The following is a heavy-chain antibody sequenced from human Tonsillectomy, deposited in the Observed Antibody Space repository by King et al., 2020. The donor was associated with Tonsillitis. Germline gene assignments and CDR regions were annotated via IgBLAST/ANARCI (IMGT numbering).Heavy chain of an antibody. CDR3: ARDFIGAGRE. CDR2: INPSSGGT. CDR1: GYTFTGYY. V-gene: IGHV1-2*02. D-gene: IGHD6-13*01. Sequence: VQLVQYGAEVKKPGASMKVSCKASGYTFTGYYIHWVRQAPGQGLQWMGWINPSSGGTNCAEKFQGRVTLTRDTSISTVYMELSRLTSDDTAVYYCARDFIGAGREWGRGTLVSVSS. J-gene: IGHJ4*02.